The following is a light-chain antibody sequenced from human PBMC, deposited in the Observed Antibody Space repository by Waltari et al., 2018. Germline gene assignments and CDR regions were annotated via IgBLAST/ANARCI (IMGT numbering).Light chain of an antibody. CDR2: EVN. CDR1: SSDVGGYKY. Sequence: QSALTQPASVSGSPGQSITISCTGSSSDVGGYKYVSWYQQHPDKVPKLMIYEVNKRPSGVSNRFSGSKSVNTASLTISGLQPEDEADYYCSSYAGSTTVVFGGGTKLTVL. J-gene: IGLJ2*01. V-gene: IGLV2-14*01. CDR3: SSYAGSTTVV.